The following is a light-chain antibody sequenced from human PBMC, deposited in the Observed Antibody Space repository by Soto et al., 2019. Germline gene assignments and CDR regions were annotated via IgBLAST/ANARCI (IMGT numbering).Light chain of an antibody. CDR1: RIVLYSSNNKNY. CDR2: EVS. J-gene: IGKJ5*01. CDR3: MQSTQLPPT. V-gene: IGKV4-1*01. Sequence: DIVMTQAPDSLAVSLVESSTINCKSSRIVLYSSNNKNYLVWYLQKPGQSPQLLIYEVSTRVSGVPDRFSGSGSGTDFTLEISRVETDDVGIYYCMQSTQLPPTFGQGTRLEIK.